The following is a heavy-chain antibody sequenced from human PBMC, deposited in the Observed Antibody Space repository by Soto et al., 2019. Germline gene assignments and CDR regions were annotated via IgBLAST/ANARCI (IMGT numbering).Heavy chain of an antibody. Sequence: QVQLVQSGAEVKKPGSSVKVSCKASGVPFSSYAISWVRQAPGQGLEWMGGIIPIFGTANYAQKFQGRVTITADESTSTAYMGLSRLTSEDTAVYYCASGSHSPGIAVAGYYYWGQGTLVTVSS. D-gene: IGHD6-19*01. CDR1: GVPFSSYA. J-gene: IGHJ4*02. V-gene: IGHV1-69*01. CDR3: ASGSHSPGIAVAGYYY. CDR2: IIPIFGTA.